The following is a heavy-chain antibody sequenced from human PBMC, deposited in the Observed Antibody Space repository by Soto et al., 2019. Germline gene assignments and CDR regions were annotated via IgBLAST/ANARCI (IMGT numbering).Heavy chain of an antibody. CDR2: IWYDGSNK. CDR3: ARSKYGGHFDY. V-gene: IGHV3-33*01. J-gene: IGHJ4*02. Sequence: QVQLVESGGGVVQPGRSLRLSCAASGFTFSSYGMHWVRQAPGKGLEWVAVIWYDGSNKYYADSVKGRFTISRDNSKNTLYLQMNSLRPEDTAVYYCARSKYGGHFDYWGQGTLVTVSS. CDR1: GFTFSSYG. D-gene: IGHD4-17*01.